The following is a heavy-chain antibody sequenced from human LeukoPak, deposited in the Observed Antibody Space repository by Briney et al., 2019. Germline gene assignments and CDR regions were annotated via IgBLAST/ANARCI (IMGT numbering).Heavy chain of an antibody. V-gene: IGHV1-69*05. CDR2: IIPIFGTA. D-gene: IGHD2-2*02. CDR1: GGTFSSYA. J-gene: IGHJ6*03. CDR3: ARGLYSYYYMDV. Sequence: GSSVKVSCKASGGTFSSYAFSWVRQARGQGLEGMGGIIPIFGTANYAQKFQGRVTITTDESTSTAYMELSSLRSEDTAVYYCARGLYSYYYMDVWGKGTTVTVSS.